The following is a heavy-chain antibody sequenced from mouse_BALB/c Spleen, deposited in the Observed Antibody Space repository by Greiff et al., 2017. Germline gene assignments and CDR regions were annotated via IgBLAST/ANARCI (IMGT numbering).Heavy chain of an antibody. CDR3: TRRVEGAWFAY. CDR1: GYTFTSYW. V-gene: IGHV1S22*01. CDR2: IYPGSGST. J-gene: IGHJ3*01. Sequence: LQHPGSELVRPGASVKLSCKASGYTFTSYWMHWVKQRPGQGLEWIGNIYPGSGSTNYDEKFKSKATLTVDTSSSTAYMQLSSLTSEDSAVYYCTRRVEGAWFAYWGQGTLVTVSA. D-gene: IGHD1-1*01.